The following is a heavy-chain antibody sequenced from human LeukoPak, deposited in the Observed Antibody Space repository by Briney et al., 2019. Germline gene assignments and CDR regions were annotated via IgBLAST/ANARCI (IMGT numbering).Heavy chain of an antibody. V-gene: IGHV1-2*06. Sequence: GASVKVSCKASGYTFTGYYMHWVRQAPGQGLEWMGRINPNSGGANYAQKFQGRVTMTRDTSIITAYMELSRLRSDDTAVYYCAAPAGTEAFGIWGQGTMVTVSS. D-gene: IGHD6-13*01. CDR1: GYTFTGYY. CDR2: INPNSGGA. CDR3: AAPAGTEAFGI. J-gene: IGHJ3*02.